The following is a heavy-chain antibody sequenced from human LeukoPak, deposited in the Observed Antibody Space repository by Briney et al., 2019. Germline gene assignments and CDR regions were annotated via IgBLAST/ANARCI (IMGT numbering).Heavy chain of an antibody. V-gene: IGHV3-23*01. D-gene: IGHD1-1*01. CDR2: ISGSGGST. CDR3: AKVNGWAGSYYYYYMDV. CDR1: GFTFSSYS. J-gene: IGHJ6*03. Sequence: GGSLRLSCAASGFTFSSYSMNWVRQAPGKGLEWVSAISGSGGSTYYADSVKGRFTISRDNSKNTLYLQMNSLRAEDTAVYYCAKVNGWAGSYYYYYMDVWGKGTTVTVSS.